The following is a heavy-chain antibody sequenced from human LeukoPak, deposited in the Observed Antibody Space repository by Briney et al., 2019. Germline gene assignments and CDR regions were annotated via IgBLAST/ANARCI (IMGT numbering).Heavy chain of an antibody. V-gene: IGHV7-4-1*02. Sequence: GASVKVSCKASGYTFTSYDINWVRQAPGQGLEWMGWINTNTGNPTYAQGFTGRFVFSLDTSVSTAYLQISSLKAEDTAVYYCARSGRLGAYYYYYYMDVWGKGTTVTVSS. J-gene: IGHJ6*03. CDR1: GYTFTSYD. D-gene: IGHD3-10*01. CDR3: ARSGRLGAYYYYYYMDV. CDR2: INTNTGNP.